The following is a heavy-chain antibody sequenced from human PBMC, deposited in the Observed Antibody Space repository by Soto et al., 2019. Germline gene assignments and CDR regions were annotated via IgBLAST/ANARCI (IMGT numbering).Heavy chain of an antibody. V-gene: IGHV6-1*01. Sequence: SQTLSLTCAISGYSVSSNIPACNCIRQSPARGLEWLGRTYYRSKCYNDYAVSVKSRITINPDTSKNQFSLQLNSVTPDDTAVYSCARDRVAVAGTNVGNWFDPWGQGTMVTVSS. J-gene: IGHJ5*02. D-gene: IGHD6-19*01. CDR3: ARDRVAVAGTNVGNWFDP. CDR2: TYYRSKCYN. CDR1: GYSVSSNIPA.